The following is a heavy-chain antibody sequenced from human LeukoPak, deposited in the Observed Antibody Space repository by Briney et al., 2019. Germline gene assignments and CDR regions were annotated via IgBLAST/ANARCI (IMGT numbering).Heavy chain of an antibody. V-gene: IGHV4-38-2*01. Sequence: SETLSLTCVVSGYSISNDYYWGWIRQPPGKGLEWIGSINYSGSTYYNPSLKSRVTISVDTSKNQFSLKLSSVTAADTAVYYCARRPQSYIDVWGKGTTVTVSS. J-gene: IGHJ6*03. D-gene: IGHD6-6*01. CDR2: INYSGST. CDR1: GYSISNDYY. CDR3: ARRPQSYIDV.